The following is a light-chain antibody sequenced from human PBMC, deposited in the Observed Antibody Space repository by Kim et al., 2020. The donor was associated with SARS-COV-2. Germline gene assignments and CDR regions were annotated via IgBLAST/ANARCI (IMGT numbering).Light chain of an antibody. CDR3: AAWDDRLNGPV. Sequence: ELTQPPSASGTPGQRVTISCSGGSSNIGDNSVNWYQHLPGTAPKLLIYRDNQRPSGVPDRFSGSKSGTSASLAISGLLSEDEAHYYCAAWDDRLNGPVFGGGTQLTVL. CDR2: RDN. CDR1: SSNIGDNS. J-gene: IGLJ2*01. V-gene: IGLV1-44*01.